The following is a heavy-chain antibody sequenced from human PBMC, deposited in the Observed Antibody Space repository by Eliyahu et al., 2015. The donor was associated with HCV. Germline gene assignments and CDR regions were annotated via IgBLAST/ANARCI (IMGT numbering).Heavy chain of an antibody. CDR1: GFXFSSYG. J-gene: IGHJ4*02. V-gene: IGHV3-33*01. Sequence: QVQLVESGGGVVQPGRSLRLSCAASGFXFSSYGMXWVRQAPGKGLEGVTVIWYDGSNKYYADSVKGRFTISRDNSKNTLYLQMNSLRAEDTAVYYCARGYSSGWYGWGPFDYWGQGTLVTVSS. CDR2: IWYDGSNK. D-gene: IGHD6-19*01. CDR3: ARGYSSGWYGWGPFDY.